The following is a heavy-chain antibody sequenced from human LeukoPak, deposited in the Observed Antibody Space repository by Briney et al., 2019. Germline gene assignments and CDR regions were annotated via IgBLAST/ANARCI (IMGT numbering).Heavy chain of an antibody. CDR2: IYTSGST. D-gene: IGHD3-10*01. Sequence: KASETLSLTCAVSGGSISSGGYSWSWIRQPPGKGLEWIGRIYTSGSTNYNPSLKSRVTMSVDTSKNQFSLKLSSVTAADTAVYYCARVSLVRGAPDYYFDYWGQGTLVTVSS. V-gene: IGHV4-61*02. CDR1: GGSISSGGYS. J-gene: IGHJ4*02. CDR3: ARVSLVRGAPDYYFDY.